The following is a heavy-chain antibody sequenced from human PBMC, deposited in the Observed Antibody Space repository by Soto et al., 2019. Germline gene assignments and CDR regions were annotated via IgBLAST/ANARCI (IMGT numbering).Heavy chain of an antibody. Sequence: EVQLLESGGGLVQPGGSLRLSCAASGFTFSTYAMNWVRQAPGKGLEWVSGISGSGDSTYYADSVKGRFTVSRDNSNNTLYLQMNSLRAEDTAVFYCAKERSSGWSFDYWGQGTVVTVSS. CDR3: AKERSSGWSFDY. V-gene: IGHV3-23*01. D-gene: IGHD6-19*01. CDR2: ISGSGDST. J-gene: IGHJ4*02. CDR1: GFTFSTYA.